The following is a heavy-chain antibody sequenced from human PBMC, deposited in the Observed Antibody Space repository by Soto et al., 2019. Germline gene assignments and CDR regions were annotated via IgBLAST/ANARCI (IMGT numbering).Heavy chain of an antibody. CDR1: RGTSISYA. J-gene: IGHJ6*02. D-gene: IGHD6-13*01. CDR2: MSPIFGTA. CDR3: ARDGQQLVRIPYYYLYGMDV. Sequence: KVLCKAARGTSISYAISWVRQPPGEGVEWMGGMSPIFGTANYAKKFQGRVTITADESTSTAYMELSSLRSEDTAVYYCARDGQQLVRIPYYYLYGMDVWGQGTTVTVSS. V-gene: IGHV1-69*01.